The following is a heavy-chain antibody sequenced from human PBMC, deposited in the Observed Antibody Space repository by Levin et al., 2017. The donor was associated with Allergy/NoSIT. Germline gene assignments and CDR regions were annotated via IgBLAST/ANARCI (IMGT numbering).Heavy chain of an antibody. D-gene: IGHD3-10*01. CDR1: GGSISSGGYY. CDR3: ARDSFNYYGSGSLSGVFDI. CDR2: IYYSGTT. J-gene: IGHJ3*02. Sequence: SETLSLTCTVSGGSISSGGYYWTWIRQHPGKGLEWIGYIYYSGTTYYNPSLKSRVTMSVDTSKNLFSLKLSSVTAADTAVYYCARDSFNYYGSGSLSGVFDIWGQGTKVTVSS. V-gene: IGHV4-31*03.